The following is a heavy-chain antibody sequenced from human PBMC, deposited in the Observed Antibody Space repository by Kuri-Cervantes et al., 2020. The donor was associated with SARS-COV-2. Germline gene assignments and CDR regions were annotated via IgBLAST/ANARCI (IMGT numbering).Heavy chain of an antibody. V-gene: IGHV3-48*02. D-gene: IGHD3-3*01. CDR1: GFTFSSYS. CDR3: ARDWDYDFWSGYSQNYYYYYGMDV. CDR2: ISSSSSTI. Sequence: GGSLRLSCAASGFTFSSYSMNWVRQAPGKGLEWVSSISSSSSTIYYADSVKGRFTISRDNAKNSLYLQMNSLRDEDTAVYYCARDWDYDFWSGYSQNYYYYYGMDVWGQGTTVTVSS. J-gene: IGHJ6*02.